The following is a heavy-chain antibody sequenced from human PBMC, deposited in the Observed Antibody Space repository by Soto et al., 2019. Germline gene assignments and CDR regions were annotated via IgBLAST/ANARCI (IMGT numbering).Heavy chain of an antibody. CDR3: ARDHYYGSGSYLGWFDP. V-gene: IGHV4-31*03. CDR2: IYYSGST. CDR1: GGSISSGGYY. D-gene: IGHD3-10*01. J-gene: IGHJ5*02. Sequence: SETLSLTCTVSGGSISSGGYYWSWIRQHPGKGLEWIGYIYYSGSTYYNPSLKSRVTISVDTSKNQFSLKLSSVTAADTAVYYCARDHYYGSGSYLGWFDPWGQETLVTVSS.